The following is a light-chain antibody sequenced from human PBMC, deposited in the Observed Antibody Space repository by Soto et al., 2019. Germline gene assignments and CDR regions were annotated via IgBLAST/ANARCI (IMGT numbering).Light chain of an antibody. CDR1: SSDVGGYDY. CDR3: SSDTSTSAVL. J-gene: IGLJ2*01. Sequence: QSALTQPPSASGSPGQSVTISCTGTSSDVGGYDYVSWYQQRPGKAPKLMIYEVSNRPSGVSNRFSGSKSGNTASLTISGLQAEDEADYYCSSDTSTSAVLFGGGTQLTVL. CDR2: EVS. V-gene: IGLV2-14*01.